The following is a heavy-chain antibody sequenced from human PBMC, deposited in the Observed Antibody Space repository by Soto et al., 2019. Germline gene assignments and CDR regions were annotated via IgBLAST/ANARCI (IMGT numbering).Heavy chain of an antibody. D-gene: IGHD3-16*01. CDR1: GFSFSTYW. V-gene: IGHV3-7*01. Sequence: PGGSLRLSCAASGFSFSTYWINWVRQAPGKGLEWVANIKQDGSEKYYVDSVKGRFTISRENAKNSMDLQMNSLRAEDTAVYYCARGWAFDYWGRGTLVTVSS. CDR2: IKQDGSEK. J-gene: IGHJ4*02. CDR3: ARGWAFDY.